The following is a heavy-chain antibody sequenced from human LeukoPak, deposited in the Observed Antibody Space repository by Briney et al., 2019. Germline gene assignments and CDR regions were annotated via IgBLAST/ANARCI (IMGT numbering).Heavy chain of an antibody. CDR2: ISGSGGST. Sequence: PGGSLRLSCAASGFTFSSYAMSWVRQAPGKGLEWVSAISGSGGSTYYADSVKGRFTISRDNSKNTLYPQMNSLRAEDTAVYYCAKAQWLAGGFDYWGQGTLVTVSS. V-gene: IGHV3-23*01. CDR3: AKAQWLAGGFDY. CDR1: GFTFSSYA. J-gene: IGHJ4*02. D-gene: IGHD6-19*01.